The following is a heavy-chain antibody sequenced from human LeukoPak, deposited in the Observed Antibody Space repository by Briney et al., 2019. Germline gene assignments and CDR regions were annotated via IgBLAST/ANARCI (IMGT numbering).Heavy chain of an antibody. CDR3: ARGIIAATQYYYYYMDV. V-gene: IGHV1-8*03. Sequence: ASVKVSCKVSGYTLTELSMHWVRQATGQGLEWMGWMNPNSGNTGYAQKFQGRVTITRNTSISTAYMELSSLRSEDTAVYYCARGIIAATQYYYYYMDVWGKGTTVTVSS. CDR2: MNPNSGNT. CDR1: GYTLTELS. J-gene: IGHJ6*03. D-gene: IGHD2-15*01.